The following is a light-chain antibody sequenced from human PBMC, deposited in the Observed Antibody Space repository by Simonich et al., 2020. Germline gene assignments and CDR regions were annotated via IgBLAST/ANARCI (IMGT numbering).Light chain of an antibody. Sequence: DIQLTQSPSSLSASVGDRVTITCRVSQGISSYLNWYRQKPGKVPKLLIYAASTLQSGVPSRFSGSGSGTDFTLTISCLQSEDFATYYCQQYYSYPPLTFGGGTKVEIK. CDR2: AAS. CDR1: QGISSY. J-gene: IGKJ4*01. CDR3: QQYYSYPPLT. V-gene: IGKV1-9*01.